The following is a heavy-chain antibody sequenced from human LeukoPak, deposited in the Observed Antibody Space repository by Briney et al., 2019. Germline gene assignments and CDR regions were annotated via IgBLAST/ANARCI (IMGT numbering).Heavy chain of an antibody. CDR3: ARFSHNSGMDV. J-gene: IGHJ6*02. Sequence: GESLRISCKGSGYSFTSYWISWVRQLPGKGLERMGTTDPSDSYTNYSPSFQGHVTISADKSISTAYLQWSSLKASDIAMYYCARFSHNSGMDVWGQGTTVTVSS. V-gene: IGHV5-10-1*01. CDR2: TDPSDSYT. CDR1: GYSFTSYW.